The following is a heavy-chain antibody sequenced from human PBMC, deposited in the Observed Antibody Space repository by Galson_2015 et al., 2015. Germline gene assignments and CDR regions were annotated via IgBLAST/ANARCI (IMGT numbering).Heavy chain of an antibody. Sequence: SVKVSCKASGYTFTGYYMHWVRQAPGQGLEWMGWIGPNSGDTNYAQKFQGRVTMAKDTSISTVYMELSRLGSDDTAVYYCARVEYRNGILVGLFDYWGQGTLVTVSS. V-gene: IGHV1-2*02. J-gene: IGHJ4*02. D-gene: IGHD5-18*01. CDR2: IGPNSGDT. CDR1: GYTFTGYY. CDR3: ARVEYRNGILVGLFDY.